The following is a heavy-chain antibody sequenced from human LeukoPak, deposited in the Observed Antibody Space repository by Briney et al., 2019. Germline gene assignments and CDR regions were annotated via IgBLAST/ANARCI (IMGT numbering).Heavy chain of an antibody. Sequence: SETLSLTCAVYGGSFSGYYWSWIRQPPGKGLEWIGEINHSGSTNYNPSLKSRVTISVDTSKNQFSLKLSSVTAADTAVYYCARRLYYNGSGSSLGYFQHWGQGTLVTVSS. CDR1: GGSFSGYY. V-gene: IGHV4-34*01. CDR2: INHSGST. CDR3: ARRLYYNGSGSSLGYFQH. J-gene: IGHJ1*01. D-gene: IGHD3-10*01.